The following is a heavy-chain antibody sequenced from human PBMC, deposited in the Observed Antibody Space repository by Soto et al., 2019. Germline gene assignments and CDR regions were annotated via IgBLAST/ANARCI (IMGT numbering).Heavy chain of an antibody. CDR1: GYSFTSYD. CDR2: VNPNSGDT. D-gene: IGHD3-16*01. CDR3: AGYPFTSYRSYGGFSYEAFGI. J-gene: IGHJ3*02. Sequence: QVQLVQSGAEVKKPGSSVKVSCKASGYSFTSYDVNWVRQATGQGLEWMGWVNPNSGDTVYAQKFQGRVSMTRSTSSSPAHLGLGGLTSEETAIYYCAGYPFTSYRSYGGFSYEAFGIWGQGKMVTLPS. V-gene: IGHV1-8*01.